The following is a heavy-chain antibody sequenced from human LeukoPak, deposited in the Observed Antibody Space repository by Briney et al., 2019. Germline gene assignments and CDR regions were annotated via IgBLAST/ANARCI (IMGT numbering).Heavy chain of an antibody. V-gene: IGHV4-59*11. J-gene: IGHJ6*03. CDR3: AREQGLVAARLNYYYYNLDV. CDR2: NYDSGST. CDR1: GGSIRSHY. D-gene: IGHD6-6*01. Sequence: SETLSLTCTVSGGSIRSHYWNWIRQPPGKGLEWIGYNYDSGSTTSNPSLNSRVAISVDTSKNQFSLRLTSVTAADTAVYYCAREQGLVAARLNYYYYNLDVWGEGTTVTVSS.